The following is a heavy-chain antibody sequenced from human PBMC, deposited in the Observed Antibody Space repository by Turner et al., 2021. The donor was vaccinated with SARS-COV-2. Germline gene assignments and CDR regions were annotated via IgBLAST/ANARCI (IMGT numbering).Heavy chain of an antibody. Sequence: QVQLVQSGADVKKPGASVKVSCKASGYTFTNYDITWVRQATGQGLEWMGWMNPNSGNTGYAQKFQGRVTMTGNTSISTTYMELSSLGSEDTAVYYCARGMFRFGGVIVRPFDYWGQGTLVTVSS. V-gene: IGHV1-8*01. CDR1: GYTFTNYD. D-gene: IGHD3-16*02. CDR2: MNPNSGNT. J-gene: IGHJ4*02. CDR3: ARGMFRFGGVIVRPFDY.